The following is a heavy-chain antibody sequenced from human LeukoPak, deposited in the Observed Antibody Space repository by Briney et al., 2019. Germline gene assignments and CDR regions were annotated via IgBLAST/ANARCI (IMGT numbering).Heavy chain of an antibody. D-gene: IGHD3-16*01. CDR3: AKDLTNGWGTFDY. V-gene: IGHV3-53*04. J-gene: IGHJ4*02. CDR2: IYSDGST. Sequence: GGSLRLSCAASGFTVTNNYMNWVRKAPGKGLEWVSVIYSDGSTFYPDSVKGRFTISRHNSKNIVYLQMNSLRTEDTAVYYCAKDLTNGWGTFDYWGQGTLVTVSS. CDR1: GFTVTNNY.